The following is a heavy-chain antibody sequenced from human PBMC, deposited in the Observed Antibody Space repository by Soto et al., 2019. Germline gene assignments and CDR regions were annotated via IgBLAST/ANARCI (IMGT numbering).Heavy chain of an antibody. J-gene: IGHJ4*02. V-gene: IGHV3-33*01. CDR3: ARDRSVDAALDY. D-gene: IGHD5-18*01. CDR2: IWYDGTKS. Sequence: PGGSLRLSCAASGFTFNSYGIHWVRQAPGKGLEWVAVIWYDGTKSYYADSVEGRFTIARDDSKSTVYLDMNSLRVEDTAVYYCARDRSVDAALDYWGQGTLVTSPQ. CDR1: GFTFNSYG.